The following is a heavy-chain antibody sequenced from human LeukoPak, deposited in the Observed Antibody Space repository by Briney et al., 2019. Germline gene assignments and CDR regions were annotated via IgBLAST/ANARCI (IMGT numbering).Heavy chain of an antibody. J-gene: IGHJ4*02. CDR1: GFTFSSCA. Sequence: GGSLRLSCAASGFTFSSCAMSWVRQAPGKGLEWVSAISGSGGSTYYADSVKGRFTISRDNSKNTLYLQMNSLRAEDTAVYYCAKDGYSSSSGDFDYWGQGTLVTVSS. D-gene: IGHD6-6*01. CDR2: ISGSGGST. V-gene: IGHV3-23*01. CDR3: AKDGYSSSSGDFDY.